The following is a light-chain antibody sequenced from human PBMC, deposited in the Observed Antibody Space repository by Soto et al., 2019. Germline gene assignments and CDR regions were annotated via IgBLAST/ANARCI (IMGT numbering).Light chain of an antibody. CDR3: NSYTSNNTYV. Sequence: SVLTRPACLPASPGQSITVSCSGTSSDVGAFNYVSWYQQHPGKAPKLMIYDVSNRPSGVSNRFSGSKSGNTASLTISGLRAEDEADYYCNSYTSNNTYVFGTGTKV. V-gene: IGLV2-14*03. J-gene: IGLJ1*01. CDR1: SSDVGAFNY. CDR2: DVS.